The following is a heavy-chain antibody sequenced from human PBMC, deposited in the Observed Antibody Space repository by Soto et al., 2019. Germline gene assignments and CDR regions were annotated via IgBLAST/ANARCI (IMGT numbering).Heavy chain of an antibody. D-gene: IGHD3-22*01. CDR2: IYTSGST. J-gene: IGHJ3*02. CDR3: ARVYDSSGYYWGDAFDI. V-gene: IGHV4-4*07. Sequence: SETLSLTCTVSGGSISSYYWSWIRQPTGKGLEWIGRIYTSGSTTYNPSLKSRVTMSVDTSKNQFSLKLNSVTAADTAVFYCARVYDSSGYYWGDAFDIWGQGTMVTVSS. CDR1: GGSISSYY.